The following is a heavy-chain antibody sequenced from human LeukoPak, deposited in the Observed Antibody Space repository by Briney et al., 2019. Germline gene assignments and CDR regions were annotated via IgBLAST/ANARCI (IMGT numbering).Heavy chain of an antibody. D-gene: IGHD3-3*01. CDR1: GFTFSSYG. CDR3: AKDQYYDFWSGYSFQH. Sequence: GGSLRLSCAASGFTFSSYGMHWVRQAPGKGLEWVAVIWYDGSNKYYADSVKGRFTISRDNSKNTLYLQMNSLRAEDTAVYYCAKDQYYDFWSGYSFQHWGQGTLVTVSS. V-gene: IGHV3-33*06. CDR2: IWYDGSNK. J-gene: IGHJ1*01.